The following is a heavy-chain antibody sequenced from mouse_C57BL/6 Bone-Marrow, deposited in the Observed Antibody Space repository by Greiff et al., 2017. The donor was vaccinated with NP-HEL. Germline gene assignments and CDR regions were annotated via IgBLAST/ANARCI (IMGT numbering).Heavy chain of an antibody. J-gene: IGHJ3*01. CDR1: GYTFTSYW. CDR3: ARRGDYDEFAY. D-gene: IGHD2-4*01. Sequence: VQLQQPGAELVMPGASVKLSCKASGYTFTSYWMHWVKQRPGQGLEWIGELDPSDSYTNYNQKFKGKSTLTVDKSSSTAYMQLSSLTSEDSAVYYCARRGDYDEFAYWGQGTLVTVSA. CDR2: LDPSDSYT. V-gene: IGHV1-69*01.